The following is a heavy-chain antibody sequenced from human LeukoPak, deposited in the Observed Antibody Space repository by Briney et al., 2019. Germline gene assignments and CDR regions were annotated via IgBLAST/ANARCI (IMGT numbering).Heavy chain of an antibody. Sequence: PSETLFLTCTVSGGSISSGSYYWSWIRQPAGKGLEWIGRIYTSGSTNYNPSLKSRVTISVDTSKNQFSLKLSSVTAADTAVYYCARARRITMVRGKFDPWGQGTLVTVSS. CDR3: ARARRITMVRGKFDP. V-gene: IGHV4-61*02. CDR2: IYTSGST. D-gene: IGHD3-10*01. J-gene: IGHJ5*02. CDR1: GGSISSGSYY.